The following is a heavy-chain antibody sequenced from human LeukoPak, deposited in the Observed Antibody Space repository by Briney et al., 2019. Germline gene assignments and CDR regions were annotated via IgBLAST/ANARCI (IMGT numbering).Heavy chain of an antibody. CDR3: ARGVSPLWCDN. CDR2: IHYSGST. V-gene: IGHV4-59*11. J-gene: IGHJ5*02. CDR1: GGSISSHY. Sequence: PSETLSLTCTVSGGSISSHYWTWIRQPPGKGLEWIGYIHYSGSTNYNPSLKSRVTISVDTSKTQISLKLTSVTAADTAVYYCARGVSPLWCDNWGQGTLVTVSS.